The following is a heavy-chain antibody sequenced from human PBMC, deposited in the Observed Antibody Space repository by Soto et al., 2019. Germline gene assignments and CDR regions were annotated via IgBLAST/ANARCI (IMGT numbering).Heavy chain of an antibody. Sequence: QVTLKESGPVLVKPTETLTLTCTVSGFSLSNARMGVSWIRQPPGKALEWLAHIFSNDEKSYSTSLKSRLTISKDTSKSQVVLTMTNMDPVDTATYYCARMVGYDFWSGYQPIYYYYYYMDVWGKGTTVTVSS. CDR3: ARMVGYDFWSGYQPIYYYYYYMDV. CDR2: IFSNDEK. CDR1: GFSLSNARMG. V-gene: IGHV2-26*01. D-gene: IGHD3-3*01. J-gene: IGHJ6*03.